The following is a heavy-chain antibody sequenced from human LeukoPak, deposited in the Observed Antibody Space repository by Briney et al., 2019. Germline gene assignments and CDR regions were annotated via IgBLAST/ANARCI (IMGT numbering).Heavy chain of an antibody. CDR3: ARDTPTELRLGELSLYLGAFDI. D-gene: IGHD3-16*02. CDR2: INGGGEGT. Sequence: GGSLRLSCAASGFTFSSSAMSWVRQAPGKGLEWVSTINGGGEGTHYADSVMGRFTVSRDNSKNTLYLQMNSLRAEDTAVYYCARDTPTELRLGELSLYLGAFDIWGQGTMVTVSS. J-gene: IGHJ3*02. CDR1: GFTFSSSA. V-gene: IGHV3-23*01.